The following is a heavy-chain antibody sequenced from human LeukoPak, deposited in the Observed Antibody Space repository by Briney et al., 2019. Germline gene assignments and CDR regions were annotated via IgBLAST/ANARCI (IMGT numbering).Heavy chain of an antibody. Sequence: GGSLRLSCAASGFTFSSYWMRWVRQAPGKGLVWVSRINSDGSSTNYADSVKGRFTISRDNAKNTLYLQMNSLRAEDTAVYYCARAYYDILTGYPEVDYWGQGTLVTVSS. J-gene: IGHJ4*02. CDR3: ARAYYDILTGYPEVDY. D-gene: IGHD3-9*01. CDR2: INSDGSST. CDR1: GFTFSSYW. V-gene: IGHV3-74*01.